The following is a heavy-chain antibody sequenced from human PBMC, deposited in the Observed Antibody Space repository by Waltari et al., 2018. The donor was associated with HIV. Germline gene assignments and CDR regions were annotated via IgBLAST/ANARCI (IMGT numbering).Heavy chain of an antibody. V-gene: IGHV1-18*01. CDR1: GYTFTRYG. CDR3: ARYPEAFDWLLGPYYFDS. J-gene: IGHJ4*02. CDR2: ISAYKGNR. D-gene: IGHD3-9*01. Sequence: QVQLVQSGAEVKKPGASVKVSCKASGYTFTRYGISWVRQAPGQGLEWRGWISAYKGNRNYAQKFQGRVTMTTDTSTITAYMELRSLRSDDTAVYYCARYPEAFDWLLGPYYFDSWGQGTLVTVSS.